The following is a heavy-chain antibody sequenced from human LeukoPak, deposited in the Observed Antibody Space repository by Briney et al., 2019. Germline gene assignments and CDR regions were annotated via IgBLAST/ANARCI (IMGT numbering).Heavy chain of an antibody. J-gene: IGHJ6*03. CDR3: ARGGGWYGSYYYYYMDV. CDR1: GGSFSGYY. Sequence: PSETLSLTCAVYGGSFSGYYWSWIRQPPGKGLEWIGEINHSESTNYNPSLKSRVTISVDTSKNQFSLKLSSVTAADTAVYYCARGGGWYGSYYYYYMDVWGKGTTVTVSS. CDR2: INHSEST. V-gene: IGHV4-34*01. D-gene: IGHD6-19*01.